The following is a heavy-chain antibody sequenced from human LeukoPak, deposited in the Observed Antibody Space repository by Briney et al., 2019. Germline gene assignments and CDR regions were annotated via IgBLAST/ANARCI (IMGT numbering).Heavy chain of an antibody. Sequence: PGGSLRLSCAASGFTFSTYWMNWFRQTPGKGLEWVAKIKADGGEKDHVASVKGRFTISRDNAKNSLYLHMNSLRVEDTAVYYCARGGAARPDFWGQGTLVTVSS. V-gene: IGHV3-7*01. CDR1: GFTFSTYW. D-gene: IGHD6-6*01. CDR2: IKADGGEK. CDR3: ARGGAARPDF. J-gene: IGHJ4*02.